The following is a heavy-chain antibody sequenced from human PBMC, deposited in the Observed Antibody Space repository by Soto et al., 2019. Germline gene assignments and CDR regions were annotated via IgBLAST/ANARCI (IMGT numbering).Heavy chain of an antibody. CDR3: TRSIGSGGVMGGFDY. CDR1: GGTFKMYA. CDR2: IIPIFDTP. D-gene: IGHD3-16*01. Sequence: QVQLVQSGAEVRKPGSAVRVSCKASGGTFKMYAMTWVRQAPGQGLEWMAGIIPIFDTPRYAQKFQCTVTITVVESTTTAYMELSRLRSEDTATYYCTRSIGSGGVMGGFDYWGQGTLVTVAS. V-gene: IGHV1-69*01. J-gene: IGHJ4*02.